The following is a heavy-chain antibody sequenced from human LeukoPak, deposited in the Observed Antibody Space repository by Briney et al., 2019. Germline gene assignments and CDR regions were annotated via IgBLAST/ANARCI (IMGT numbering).Heavy chain of an antibody. Sequence: ASVKVSCKASGYTFTSYDINWVRQATGQGLEWMGWMNPNSGNTGYAQKFQGRVTITRNTSISTAYMELRSLRSDDTAVYYCARELHSSSWYYFDYWGQGTLVTVSS. CDR1: GYTFTSYD. CDR3: ARELHSSSWYYFDY. D-gene: IGHD6-13*01. J-gene: IGHJ4*02. CDR2: MNPNSGNT. V-gene: IGHV1-8*03.